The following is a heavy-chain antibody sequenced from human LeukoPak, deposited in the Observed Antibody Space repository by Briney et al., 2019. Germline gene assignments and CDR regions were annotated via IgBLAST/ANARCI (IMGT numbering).Heavy chain of an antibody. CDR1: GGSISRYY. Sequence: SETLSLTCTVSGGSISRYYWSWIRQPPGKGLEWIGYIYYSGSTNYNPSLKSRVTISVDTSKNQFSLKLSSVTAADTAVYYCARETNRVWFGEFMSGYFDYWGQGTLVTVSS. CDR2: IYYSGST. V-gene: IGHV4-59*01. J-gene: IGHJ4*02. CDR3: ARETNRVWFGEFMSGYFDY. D-gene: IGHD3-10*01.